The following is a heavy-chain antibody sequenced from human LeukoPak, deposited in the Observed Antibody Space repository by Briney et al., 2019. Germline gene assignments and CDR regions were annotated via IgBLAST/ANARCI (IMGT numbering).Heavy chain of an antibody. J-gene: IGHJ5*01. CDR3: ARNMSTEGWFDS. D-gene: IGHD5/OR15-5a*01. Sequence: PSETLSLTCVVSDYSITSGDYWAWIRQPPGKGLEWIGSIYNSVSTSCNRSLKSRVTMYVDPSKNHFSLNLRSVTAADTAVYYCARNMSTEGWFDSWGRGTLVTVSS. V-gene: IGHV4-38-2*01. CDR1: DYSITSGDY. CDR2: IYNSVST.